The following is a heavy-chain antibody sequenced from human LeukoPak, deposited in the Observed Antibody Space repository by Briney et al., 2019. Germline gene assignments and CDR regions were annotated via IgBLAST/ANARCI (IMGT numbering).Heavy chain of an antibody. CDR3: APTAEAYTSWWRV. V-gene: IGHV1-2*02. J-gene: IGHJ4*02. CDR2: INPDSRFP. D-gene: IGHD3-16*01. CDR1: GYKVIDDY. Sequence: ASVKVSCKASGYKVIDDYMHWVRHAPGQGLEFMVWINPDSRFPNYAQKFQGRFTITRDTSISTVYLEVRSLASDDTAVYYCAPTAEAYTSWWRVWGQGTLVTVSS.